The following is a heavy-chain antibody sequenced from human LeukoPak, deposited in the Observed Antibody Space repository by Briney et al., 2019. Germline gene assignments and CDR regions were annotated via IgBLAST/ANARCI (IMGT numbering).Heavy chain of an antibody. CDR1: GGSISSGGYY. J-gene: IGHJ5*02. V-gene: IGHV4-30-2*02. Sequence: SQTLSLTCTVSGGSISSGGYYWSWIRQPPGKGLEWIGYIYHSGSTYYNPSLKSRVTISVDTSKNQFSLKLSSVTAADTAVYYCASGPIAAAQYVTITGRFDPWGQGTLVTVSS. CDR3: ASGPIAAAQYVTITGRFDP. CDR2: IYHSGST. D-gene: IGHD6-13*01.